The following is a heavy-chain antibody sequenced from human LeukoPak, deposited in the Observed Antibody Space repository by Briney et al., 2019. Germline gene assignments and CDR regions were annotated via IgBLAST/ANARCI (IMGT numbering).Heavy chain of an antibody. Sequence: SVRVSCKASGGTFSSYVIIWVRQAPGQGLEWMGGIIPIFDTTDYAQKFQARVTITADESTSTAYMELSSLRSEDTAVYYCARVFPPINGYGSGSYSFLGSLDPWGQGTLVTVSS. CDR3: ARVFPPINGYGSGSYSFLGSLDP. CDR2: IIPIFDTT. V-gene: IGHV1-69*13. D-gene: IGHD3-10*01. J-gene: IGHJ5*02. CDR1: GGTFSSYV.